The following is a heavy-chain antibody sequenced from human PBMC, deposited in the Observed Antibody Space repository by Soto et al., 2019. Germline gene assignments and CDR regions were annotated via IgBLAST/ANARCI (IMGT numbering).Heavy chain of an antibody. Sequence: AAVTVSCKASCYTVSSYAIIWVRQAPGQGLEWMGGIIPIFGTANYAQKFQGRVTITADKSTSTAYMELSSLRSEDTSVYYCARGDGYYDSSGPDYWGQGTLVTVPQ. CDR1: CYTVSSYA. CDR3: ARGDGYYDSSGPDY. V-gene: IGHV1-69*06. J-gene: IGHJ4*02. CDR2: IIPIFGTA. D-gene: IGHD3-22*01.